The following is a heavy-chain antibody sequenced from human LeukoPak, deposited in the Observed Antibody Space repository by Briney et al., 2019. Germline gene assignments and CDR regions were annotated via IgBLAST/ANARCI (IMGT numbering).Heavy chain of an antibody. V-gene: IGHV4-31*03. CDR2: IYYSGST. D-gene: IGHD6-13*01. Sequence: SETLSLTCTVSGGSISSGGYYWSWIRQHPGKGLEWIGYIYYSGSTYYNPSLKSRVTISVDTSKNQFSLKLSSVTAADTAVYYCARDRPSSSWYAGLELPYYFDYWGQGTLVTVSS. J-gene: IGHJ4*02. CDR3: ARDRPSSSWYAGLELPYYFDY. CDR1: GGSISSGGYY.